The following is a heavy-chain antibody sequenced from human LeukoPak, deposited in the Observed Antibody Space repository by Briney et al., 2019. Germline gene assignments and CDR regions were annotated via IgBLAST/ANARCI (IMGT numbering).Heavy chain of an antibody. Sequence: NPSQTLSLTCTVSGGSISSGGYYWSWIRQRPGKGLEWIGYIYYSGSTYYNPSLKSRVTISVDTSKNQFSLKLSSVTAADTAVYYCARAVLGGDSTAHFDYWGQGTLVTVSS. CDR1: GGSISSGGYY. CDR2: IYYSGST. J-gene: IGHJ4*02. CDR3: ARAVLGGDSTAHFDY. D-gene: IGHD2-21*02. V-gene: IGHV4-31*03.